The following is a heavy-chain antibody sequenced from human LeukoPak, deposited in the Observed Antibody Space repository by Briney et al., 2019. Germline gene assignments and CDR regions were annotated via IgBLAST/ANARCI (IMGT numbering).Heavy chain of an antibody. CDR1: GFTFSSYW. Sequence: GGSLRLSCAASGFTFSSYWMSWVRQAPGKGLEWVAVISYDGSNKYYADSVKGRFTISRDNSKNTLYLQMNSLRAEDTAVYYCAKEKSSGWYWNYWGQGTLVTVSS. D-gene: IGHD6-19*01. J-gene: IGHJ4*02. CDR2: ISYDGSNK. V-gene: IGHV3-30*18. CDR3: AKEKSSGWYWNY.